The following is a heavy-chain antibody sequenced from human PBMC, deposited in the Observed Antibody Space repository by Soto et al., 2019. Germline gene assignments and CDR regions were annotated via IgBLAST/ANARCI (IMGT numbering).Heavy chain of an antibody. CDR1: GYSFTSSG. D-gene: IGHD6-13*01. J-gene: IGHJ4*02. V-gene: IGHV1-18*01. CDR3: ARTAAGYFDS. Sequence: QVQLVQSGAEVRKPGASVKVSCKASGYSFTSSGISWVRQATGQGPEWMGWISTYNGNTNYAQKFQGRVTMTTDTSTRTAYMDLRSLRSDDRAVYYCARTAAGYFDSWGQGTLVTVSS. CDR2: ISTYNGNT.